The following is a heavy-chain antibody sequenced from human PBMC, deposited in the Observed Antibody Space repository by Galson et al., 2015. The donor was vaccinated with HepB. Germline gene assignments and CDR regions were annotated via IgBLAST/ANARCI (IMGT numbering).Heavy chain of an antibody. CDR2: IIPIFGTA. J-gene: IGHJ4*02. CDR3: ATTLGVVVDSSFDY. Sequence: SVKVSCKASGGTFSSYAISWVRQAPGQGLEWMGGIIPIFGTANYAQKFQGRVTITADESTSTAYMELSSLRSEDTAVYYCATTLGVVVDSSFDYWGQGTLVTVSS. D-gene: IGHD2-2*01. V-gene: IGHV1-69*13. CDR1: GGTFSSYA.